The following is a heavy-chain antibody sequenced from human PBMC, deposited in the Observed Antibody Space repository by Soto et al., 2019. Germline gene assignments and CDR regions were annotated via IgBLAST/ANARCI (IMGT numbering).Heavy chain of an antibody. J-gene: IGHJ6*02. V-gene: IGHV6-1*01. CDR1: GDSVSSNSAA. Sequence: SQTLSLTCAISGDSVSSNSAAWNWIRQSPSRGLEWLGRTYYRSKCYNDHAVSVKSRITTNPDTSKNQYSLQLNSVTPEDTAVYYCARGPWSIAVADYYYYGMDVWGQGTTVTVSS. CDR3: ARGPWSIAVADYYYYGMDV. D-gene: IGHD6-19*01. CDR2: TYYRSKCYN.